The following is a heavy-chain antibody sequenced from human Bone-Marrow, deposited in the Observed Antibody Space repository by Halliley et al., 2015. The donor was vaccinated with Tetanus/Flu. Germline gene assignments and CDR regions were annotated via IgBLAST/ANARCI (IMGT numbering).Heavy chain of an antibody. CDR1: GFSVSSNS. V-gene: IGHV3-53*01. J-gene: IGHJ3*02. CDR3: ARDRDFGEEHDAFDI. D-gene: IGHD3-10*01. Sequence: SLRLSCAVSGFSVSSNSMSWVRQAPGKGLEWVSLTYTSGSTYYADSVKGRFTISRDSSKNTLYLQMNTLRAEDTAGYYCARDRDFGEEHDAFDIWGQGTMVTVS. CDR2: TYTSGST.